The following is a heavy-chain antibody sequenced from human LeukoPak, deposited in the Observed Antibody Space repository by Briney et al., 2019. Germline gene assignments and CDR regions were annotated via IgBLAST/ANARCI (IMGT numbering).Heavy chain of an antibody. D-gene: IGHD6-13*01. V-gene: IGHV1-2*02. Sequence: ASVKVSCKASGYTFTVYWMHWVRQAPGQGLEWMGWINPNSGATNYAQKLQGRVTMTRDTSISTAYMELSSLRSDDTAVYYCMRGGGSSWFDSWGQGTLVTVSS. CDR2: INPNSGAT. CDR1: GYTFTVYW. CDR3: MRGGGSSWFDS. J-gene: IGHJ5*01.